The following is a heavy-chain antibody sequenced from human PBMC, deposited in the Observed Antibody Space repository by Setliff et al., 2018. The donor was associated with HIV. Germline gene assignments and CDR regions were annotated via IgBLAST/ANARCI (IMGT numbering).Heavy chain of an antibody. CDR3: AKRVTATSPSWLDY. D-gene: IGHD3-22*01. J-gene: IGHJ4*02. CDR2: ISSSGGII. CDR1: EFAFSDYY. Sequence: PGGSLRLSCVASEFAFSDYYMSWIRQAPGKGLEWISYISSSGGIIYYADSVKGRFTISRDNAKNSLYLQMNSLRVEDTAVYYCAKRVTATSPSWLDYWGQGTLVTVSS. V-gene: IGHV3-11*04.